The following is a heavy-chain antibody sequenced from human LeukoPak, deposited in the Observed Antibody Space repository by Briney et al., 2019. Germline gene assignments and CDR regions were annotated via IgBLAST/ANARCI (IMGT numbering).Heavy chain of an antibody. CDR3: GSDDWNYVMNYYGMDV. CDR2: ISSSGSTI. CDR1: GFTFSSYQ. V-gene: IGHV3-48*03. Sequence: RGSLRLSCAASGFTFSSYQMNWVRQAPGKGLGWVSYISSSGSTIYYADSVKGRFTISRDNDKNSLYLPMYSLRAEDTAVYYCGSDDWNYVMNYYGMDVWGQGTTVTVSS. J-gene: IGHJ6*02. D-gene: IGHD1-7*01.